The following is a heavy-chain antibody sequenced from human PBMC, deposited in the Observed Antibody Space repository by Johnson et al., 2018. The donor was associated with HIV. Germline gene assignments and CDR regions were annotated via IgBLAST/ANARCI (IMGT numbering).Heavy chain of an antibody. CDR3: AREVSLRVGATLPPSYAFDI. CDR2: INWNGGST. J-gene: IGHJ3*02. V-gene: IGHV3-20*04. Sequence: VQLVESGGGVVRPGGSLRLSCAASGFTFDDYGMTWVRQAPGQGLEWVSGINWNGGSTGYADSVKGRFTISSDNAKNSLYLQVNSLGAEDTALYYCAREVSLRVGATLPPSYAFDIWGQGTLVSVSS. CDR1: GFTFDDYG. D-gene: IGHD1-26*01.